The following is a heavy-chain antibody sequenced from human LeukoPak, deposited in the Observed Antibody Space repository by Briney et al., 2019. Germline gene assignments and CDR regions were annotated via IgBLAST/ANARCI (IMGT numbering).Heavy chain of an antibody. CDR2: IQPGQTDA. V-gene: IGHV5-51*01. CDR1: GYRSTCYW. CDR3: ARLDPGGVVHAFDI. Sequence: ESLKISWKASGYRSTCYWIALGRQIPGKGLELMGVIQPGQTDARYSPSFQGQVTISADKSISTAYLQWSSLKASDTAMYYCARLDPGGVVHAFDIWGQGTMVTVSS. J-gene: IGHJ3*02. D-gene: IGHD3-16*01.